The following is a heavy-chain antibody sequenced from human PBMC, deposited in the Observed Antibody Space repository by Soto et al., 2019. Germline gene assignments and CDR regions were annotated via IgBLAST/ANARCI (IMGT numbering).Heavy chain of an antibody. V-gene: IGHV1-69*12. CDR2: IIPIFGTA. J-gene: IGHJ2*01. Sequence: QVQLVQSGAEVKKPGSSVTVSCKASGGTFSSYTISWVRQAPGQGLEWMGGIIPIFGTANYAQKFQGRVTITVDESTRTAYMELSSLRSEDTAVYYCARGNHRWLQLWYFDLWGRGTLVTVSS. CDR3: ARGNHRWLQLWYFDL. D-gene: IGHD5-12*01. CDR1: GGTFSSYT.